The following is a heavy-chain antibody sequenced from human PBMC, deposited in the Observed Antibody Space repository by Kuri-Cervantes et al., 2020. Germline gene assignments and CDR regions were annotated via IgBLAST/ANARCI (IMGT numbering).Heavy chain of an antibody. D-gene: IGHD2-15*01. Sequence: GESLKISCAASGFTFSSHSLNWVRQAPGKGLEWISYISSSSSTIYYADSVKGRFTISRDNAKDSLYLQMNSLRAEDTAVYYCARTILGGIVVVVAATTFDYWGQGTLVTVSS. CDR3: ARTILGGIVVVVAATTFDY. CDR2: ISSSSSTI. CDR1: GFTFSSHS. V-gene: IGHV3-48*01. J-gene: IGHJ4*02.